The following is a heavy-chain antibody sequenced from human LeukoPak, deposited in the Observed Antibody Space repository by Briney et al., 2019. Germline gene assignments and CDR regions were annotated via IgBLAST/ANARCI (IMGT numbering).Heavy chain of an antibody. Sequence: SETLSLTCSVSGDSISSRDYYWSWLRQPPGKGLEWIGCIYYSGSTSYNPSLKSRVTISVDTSKNQFSLRLSSVTAADTAVYYCAREGLDYYGSVPFDYWGQGTLVTVSS. J-gene: IGHJ4*02. CDR3: AREGLDYYGSVPFDY. V-gene: IGHV4-30-4*08. D-gene: IGHD3-10*01. CDR2: IYYSGST. CDR1: GDSISSRDYY.